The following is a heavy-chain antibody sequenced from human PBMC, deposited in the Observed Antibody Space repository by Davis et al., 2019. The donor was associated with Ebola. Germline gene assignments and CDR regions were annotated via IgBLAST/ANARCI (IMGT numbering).Heavy chain of an antibody. V-gene: IGHV4-59*01. CDR2: IYYSGST. Sequence: PSETLSLTCTVSGGSISSYYWSWIRQPPGKGLEWIGYIYYSGSTNYNPPLKSRVTISVDTSKNQFSLKLSSVTAADTAVYYCASGRFWSGYYLHSRLYYYYMDVWGKGTTVTVSS. D-gene: IGHD3-3*01. CDR3: ASGRFWSGYYLHSRLYYYYMDV. CDR1: GGSISSYY. J-gene: IGHJ6*03.